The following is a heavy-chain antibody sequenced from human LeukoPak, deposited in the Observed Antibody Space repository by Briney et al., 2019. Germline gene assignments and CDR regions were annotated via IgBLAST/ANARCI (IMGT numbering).Heavy chain of an antibody. J-gene: IGHJ4*02. D-gene: IGHD7-27*01. Sequence: PGGSLRLSCAASGFTFSSYSMNWVRPAPGKGLEWVSYISSSSSSIYYADSVKGRFTISRDNAKNSLYLQMNSLRAEDTAVYYCARDTQLGFDYWGQGTLVTVSS. CDR3: ARDTQLGFDY. CDR2: ISSSSSSI. CDR1: GFTFSSYS. V-gene: IGHV3-48*04.